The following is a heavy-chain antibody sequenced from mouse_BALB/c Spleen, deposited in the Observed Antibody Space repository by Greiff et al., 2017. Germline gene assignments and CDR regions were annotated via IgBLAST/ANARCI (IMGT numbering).Heavy chain of an antibody. D-gene: IGHD2-1*01. CDR2: ISYSGST. CDR3: AREEVYGNWAWFAY. V-gene: IGHV3-2*02. Sequence: EVKLVESGPGLVKPSQSLSLTCTVTGYSITSDYAWNWIRQFPGNKLEWMGYISYSGSTSYNPSLKSRISITRDTSKNQFFLQLNSVTTEDTATYYCAREEVYGNWAWFAYWGQGTLVTVSA. J-gene: IGHJ3*01. CDR1: GYSITSDYA.